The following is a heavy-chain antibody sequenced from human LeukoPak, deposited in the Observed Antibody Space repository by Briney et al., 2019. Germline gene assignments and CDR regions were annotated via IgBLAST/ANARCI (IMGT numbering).Heavy chain of an antibody. CDR1: GGTFSSYA. D-gene: IGHD6-6*01. V-gene: IGHV1-69*13. CDR2: IIPIFGTA. CDR3: AREGAPLKAAARPLSNNWFDP. J-gene: IGHJ5*02. Sequence: SVKVSCKASGGTFSSYAISWVRQAPGQGLERMGGIIPIFGTANYAQKFQGRVTITADESTSTAYMELSSLRSEDTAVYYCAREGAPLKAAARPLSNNWFDPWGQGTLVTVSS.